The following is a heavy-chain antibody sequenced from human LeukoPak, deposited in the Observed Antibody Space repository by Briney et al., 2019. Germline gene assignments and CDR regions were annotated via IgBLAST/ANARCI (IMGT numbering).Heavy chain of an antibody. CDR2: MSWNSGSI. J-gene: IGHJ6*02. CDR1: GFTFDDYA. V-gene: IGHV3-9*01. D-gene: IGHD2/OR15-2a*01. CDR3: ARTRTTLVYYYYGMVV. Sequence: GGSLRLSCAASGFTFDDYAMHWVRQAPGKGLEWVSGMSWNSGSIGYADSVKGRFTISRDNAKNSLYLQMNSLRAEDTALYYCARTRTTLVYYYYGMVVWGQGTTVTVSS.